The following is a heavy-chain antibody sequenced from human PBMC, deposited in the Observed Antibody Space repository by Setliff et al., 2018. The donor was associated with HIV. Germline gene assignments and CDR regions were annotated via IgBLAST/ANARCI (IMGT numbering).Heavy chain of an antibody. CDR1: GFTVSTYY. Sequence: PGESLKISCAASGFTVSTYYMSWVRQAPGKGLEWVSTIYSDGSTYHADSVNGRFTLSRDISENALYLQIDSLRPEDTAVYYCARLRLYNSALDYWGQGTLVTVS. CDR2: IYSDGST. J-gene: IGHJ4*02. V-gene: IGHV3-66*02. D-gene: IGHD3-10*01. CDR3: ARLRLYNSALDY.